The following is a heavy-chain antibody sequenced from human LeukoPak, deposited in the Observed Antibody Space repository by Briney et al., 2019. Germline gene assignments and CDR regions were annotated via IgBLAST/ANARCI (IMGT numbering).Heavy chain of an antibody. V-gene: IGHV1-69*05. CDR1: GGTFSSYA. CDR3: ATSYYYDSSGYHDAFDI. D-gene: IGHD3-22*01. CDR2: IIPIFGTA. Sequence: SVKVSCKAFGGTFSSYAISWVRQAPGQGLEWMGRIIPIFGTANYAQKFQGRVTITTDESTSTAYMELSSLRSEDTAVYYCATSYYYDSSGYHDAFDIWGQGTMVTVSS. J-gene: IGHJ3*02.